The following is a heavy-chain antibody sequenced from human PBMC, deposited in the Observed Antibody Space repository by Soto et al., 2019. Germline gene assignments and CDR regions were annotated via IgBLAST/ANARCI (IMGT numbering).Heavy chain of an antibody. CDR1: GFSLNTNAVG. D-gene: IGHD6-19*01. V-gene: IGHV2-5*02. CDR2: LYWDDDK. J-gene: IGHJ4*02. Sequence: QITLKESGPTLVKPTQTLTLTCTFSGFSLNTNAVGVGWIRQPPGKALEWLALLYWDDDKRYSPSLKSRLTITTDTSKTQVVRTMTNMDPVDTATYYCAHRRVRDSSGENFDSWGQGTLVTVSS. CDR3: AHRRVRDSSGENFDS.